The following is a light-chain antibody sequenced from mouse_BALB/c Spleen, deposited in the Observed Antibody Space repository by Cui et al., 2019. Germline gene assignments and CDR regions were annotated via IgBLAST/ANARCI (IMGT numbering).Light chain of an antibody. V-gene: IGKV14-111*01. Sequence: DIKISQSPSSMYASLRARVTITCKASQDINSYLSWFQQKPGKSPKTLIYRANRLVDGVPSRFSGSGSGQDYSLTISSLEYEDMGIYYCLQYDEFPFTFGSGTKLEIK. CDR2: RAN. J-gene: IGKJ4*01. CDR3: LQYDEFPFT. CDR1: QDINSY.